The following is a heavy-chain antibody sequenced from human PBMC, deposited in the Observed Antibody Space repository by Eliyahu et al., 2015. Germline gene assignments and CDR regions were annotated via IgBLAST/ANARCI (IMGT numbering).Heavy chain of an antibody. CDR1: GYTFTGYX. CDR2: INPNSGGT. J-gene: IGHJ5*02. V-gene: IGHV1-2*02. CDR3: ARSGYSSSWSWFDP. Sequence: QVQLVQSGAEVKKPGASVXVXCKSSGYTFTGYXXHWVRQAPGQGLEWMGWINPNSGGTNXAQKFQGRVTMTRDTSISTAYMELSRLRSDDTAVYYCARSGYSSSWSWFDPWGQGTLVTVSS. D-gene: IGHD6-13*01.